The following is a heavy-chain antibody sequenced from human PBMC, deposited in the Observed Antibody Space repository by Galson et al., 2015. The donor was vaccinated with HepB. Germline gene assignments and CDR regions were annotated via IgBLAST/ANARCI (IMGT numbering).Heavy chain of an antibody. CDR3: ASPWVVRTHYDSWSGYYRGSEYFQH. CDR2: IYHSGST. V-gene: IGHV4-4*02. Sequence: TLSLTCAVSGGSISSSNWWSWVRQPPGKGLEWIGEIYHSGSTNYNPSLKSRVTISVDKSKNQFSLKLSSVTAADTAVYYCASPWVVRTHYDSWSGYYRGSEYFQHWGQGTLVTVSS. CDR1: GGSISSSNW. D-gene: IGHD3-3*01. J-gene: IGHJ1*01.